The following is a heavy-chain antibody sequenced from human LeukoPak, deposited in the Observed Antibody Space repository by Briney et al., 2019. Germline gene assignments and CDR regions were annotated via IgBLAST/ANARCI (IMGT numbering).Heavy chain of an antibody. Sequence: PSQTLSLTCTVSGGSISSGGYYWSWIRQHPGKGLEWIGYIYYSGSTYYNPSLKSRVTISVDTSKNQFSLKLSSVTAADTAEYYCARETAADGYNYFDYWGQGTLVTVSS. J-gene: IGHJ4*02. V-gene: IGHV4-31*03. CDR3: ARETAADGYNYFDY. D-gene: IGHD5-24*01. CDR1: GGSISSGGYY. CDR2: IYYSGST.